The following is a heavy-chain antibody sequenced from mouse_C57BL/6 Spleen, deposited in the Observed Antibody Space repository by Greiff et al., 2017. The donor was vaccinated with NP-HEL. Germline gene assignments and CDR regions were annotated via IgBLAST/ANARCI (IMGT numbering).Heavy chain of an antibody. D-gene: IGHD6-1*01. CDR1: GFTFSDYG. V-gene: IGHV5-17*01. CDR2: ISSGSSTI. CDR3: ARSNPYYFDY. Sequence: EVQLVESGGGLVKPGGSLKLSCAASGFTFSDYGMHWVRQAPEKGLEWVAYISSGSSTIYYADTVKGRFTISRDNAKNTLFLQMTSLRSEDTAMYYCARSNPYYFDYGGQGTTLTVSS. J-gene: IGHJ2*01.